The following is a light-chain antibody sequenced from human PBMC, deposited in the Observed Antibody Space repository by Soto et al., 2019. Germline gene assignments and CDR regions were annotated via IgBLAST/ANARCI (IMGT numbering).Light chain of an antibody. CDR1: QSISSW. CDR3: QQYNSSPSG. Sequence: DIQMTQSPSTLSASVGDRVTITCRASQSISSWLAWYQQKPGKAPKLLIYDASSLESGVPSRFSGSGSGTEFTLTISSLQPDDFATYYCQQYNSSPSGFDQGTKVEIK. J-gene: IGKJ1*01. V-gene: IGKV1-5*01. CDR2: DAS.